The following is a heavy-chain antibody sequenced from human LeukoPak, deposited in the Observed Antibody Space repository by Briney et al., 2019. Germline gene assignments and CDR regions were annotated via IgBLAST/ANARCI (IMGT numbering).Heavy chain of an antibody. CDR1: GFTFSSYS. CDR2: ISSSSSYI. J-gene: IGHJ4*02. CDR3: ARDGGWLQFFDY. D-gene: IGHD5-24*01. Sequence: GGSLRLSCAASGFTFSSYSMNWVRQAPGKGLEWVSSISSSSSYIYYADPVKGRFTISRDNAKNSLYLQMNTLRAEDTAVYYCARDGGWLQFFDYWGQGTLVTVSS. V-gene: IGHV3-21*01.